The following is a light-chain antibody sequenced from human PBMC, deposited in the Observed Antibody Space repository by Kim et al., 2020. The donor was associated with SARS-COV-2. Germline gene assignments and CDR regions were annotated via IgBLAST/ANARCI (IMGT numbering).Light chain of an antibody. CDR3: CSYAGSSTSV. CDR2: DVS. J-gene: IGLJ1*01. CDR1: SSDVGGYNY. Sequence: QSALTQPRSVSGSPGQSVTISCTGTSSDVGGYNYVSWYQQHPGKAPKFMIYDVSKRPSGVPDRFSGSKSGNTASLTISGLQPADEADYYCCSYAGSSTSVFGTGTKVTVL. V-gene: IGLV2-11*01.